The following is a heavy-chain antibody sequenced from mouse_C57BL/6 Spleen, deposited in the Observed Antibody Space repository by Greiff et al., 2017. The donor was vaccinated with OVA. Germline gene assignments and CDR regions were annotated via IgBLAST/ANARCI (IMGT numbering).Heavy chain of an antibody. CDR3: TTRSTMVTRDY. J-gene: IGHJ2*01. D-gene: IGHD2-2*01. CDR2: IDPEDGDT. V-gene: IGHV14-1*01. CDR1: GFNIKDYY. Sequence: VQLQQSGAELVRPGASVKLSCTASGFNIKDYYMHWVKQRPEQGLEWIGRIDPEDGDTEYAPKFQGKATMTADTSSNPAYLQLSSLTSEDTAVYYCTTRSTMVTRDYWGQGTTLTVSS.